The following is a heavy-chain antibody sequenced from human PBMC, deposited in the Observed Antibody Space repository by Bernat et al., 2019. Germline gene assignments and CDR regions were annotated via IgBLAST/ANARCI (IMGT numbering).Heavy chain of an antibody. CDR3: ARSAGRITGINWFDP. Sequence: QLQLQESGPGLVKPSETLSLTFTVSGGSITSSSYYWGWIRQPPGKGLEWIGSIYYSGSTYYNPSLKSRVTISVDTSKNQFSLKLSSVTAADTAGYYCARSAGRITGINWFDPWGQGTLVTVSS. CDR1: GGSITSSSYY. CDR2: IYYSGST. D-gene: IGHD1-20*01. V-gene: IGHV4-39*01. J-gene: IGHJ5*02.